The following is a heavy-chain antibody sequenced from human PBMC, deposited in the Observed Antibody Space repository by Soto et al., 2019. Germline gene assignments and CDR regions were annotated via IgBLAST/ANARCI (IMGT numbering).Heavy chain of an antibody. CDR1: GFTFSSYW. V-gene: IGHV3-7*01. CDR2: IKQDGREK. D-gene: IGHD6-25*01. Sequence: EVQLVESGGGLVQPGGSLRLSCAASGFTFSSYWMSWVRQAPGKGLEWVANIKQDGREKYYVDSVKGRFTISRDNTKNSLYLQMNSLRAEDTAGYYCARVIGLAAEYWGQGTLGTVSS. CDR3: ARVIGLAAEY. J-gene: IGHJ1*01.